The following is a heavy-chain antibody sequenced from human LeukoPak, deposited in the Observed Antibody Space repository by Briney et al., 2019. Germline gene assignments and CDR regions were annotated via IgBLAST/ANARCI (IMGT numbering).Heavy chain of an antibody. J-gene: IGHJ1*01. V-gene: IGHV1-2*02. D-gene: IGHD3-10*01. CDR3: ARANQGGFGELFGAEYFQH. Sequence: GASVKVSCKASGYTFTGYYMHWVRQAPGQGLEWMGWINPNSGGTNYAQKFQGRVTMTRDTSISTAYMELRSLRSDDTAVYYCARANQGGFGELFGAEYFQHWGQGTLVTVSS. CDR2: INPNSGGT. CDR1: GYTFTGYY.